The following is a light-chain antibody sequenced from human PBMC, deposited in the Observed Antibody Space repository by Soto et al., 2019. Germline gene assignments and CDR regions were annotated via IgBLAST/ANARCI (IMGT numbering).Light chain of an antibody. V-gene: IGKV3-11*01. J-gene: IGKJ1*01. CDR1: QSFINY. CDR3: QQYGGSPRT. Sequence: EIGLTQSPATLSVSPGDRATLSCRASQSFINYLAWYQQKPGQAPRLLIYDTSNRATGIPARFSGSGSGTDFTLTISRLEPEDFAVYYCQQYGGSPRTFGQGTKVDIK. CDR2: DTS.